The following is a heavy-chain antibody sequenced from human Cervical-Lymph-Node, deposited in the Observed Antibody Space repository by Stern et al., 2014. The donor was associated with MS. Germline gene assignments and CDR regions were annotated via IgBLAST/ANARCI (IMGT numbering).Heavy chain of an antibody. CDR3: AKDTLGIAARQGEFDY. CDR1: GFTFDDYA. D-gene: IGHD6-6*01. Sequence: EVQLVESGGGLVQPGRSLRLSCAASGFTFDDYAMHWVRQAPGKGLEWVSGINWNSGSIGYADSVKGRFTISRDNAKNSLYLQMNSLRAEDTALYYCAKDTLGIAARQGEFDYWGQGTLVTVSS. V-gene: IGHV3-9*01. J-gene: IGHJ4*02. CDR2: INWNSGSI.